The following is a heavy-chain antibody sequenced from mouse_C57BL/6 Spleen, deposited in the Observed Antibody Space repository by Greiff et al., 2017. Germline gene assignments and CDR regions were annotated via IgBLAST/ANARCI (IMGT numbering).Heavy chain of an antibody. CDR2: FHPNSVST. J-gene: IGHJ1*03. CDR3: ASRGILWYFDV. V-gene: IGHV1-64*01. Sequence: VQLQPPGAELVKPGASLKLSCKASGYTFTRYWMHWVKQSPGQGLEWIGRFHPNSVSTNYKEKFKSKATLTVDKSSITAYLQLSSLTSEDSAVYYCASRGILWYFDVWGTGTTVTVSS. D-gene: IGHD1-1*01. CDR1: GYTFTRYW.